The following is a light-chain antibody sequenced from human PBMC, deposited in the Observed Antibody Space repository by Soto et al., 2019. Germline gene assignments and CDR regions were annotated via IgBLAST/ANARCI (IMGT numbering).Light chain of an antibody. CDR2: GAS. V-gene: IGKV3-15*01. CDR3: QQYISWIT. CDR1: QSVSTN. J-gene: IGKJ5*01. Sequence: EIVMTQSPATLSVSPGERATLSCRASQSVSTNLAWYQQKPGQAPRLLIFGASTRATGIPARFSGGGSGTEFTLTISSLQSEDLALYYCQQYISWITFGQGTRLEIK.